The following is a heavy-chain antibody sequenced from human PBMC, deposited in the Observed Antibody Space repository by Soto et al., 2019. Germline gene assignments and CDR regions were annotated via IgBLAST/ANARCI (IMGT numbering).Heavy chain of an antibody. CDR3: ARAGWRDGSNSAPVDY. CDR1: GLTFSSYG. Sequence: GVALRLPCASSGLTFSSYGMHWVRHAPRKGLEWVAVISYDGSNKYYADSVKGRFTISRDNSKNTLYLQMNSLRAEDTAVYYCARAGWRDGSNSAPVDYWGQGTLVTVYS. V-gene: IGHV3-30-3*01. J-gene: IGHJ4*02. CDR2: ISYDGSNK. D-gene: IGHD2-15*01.